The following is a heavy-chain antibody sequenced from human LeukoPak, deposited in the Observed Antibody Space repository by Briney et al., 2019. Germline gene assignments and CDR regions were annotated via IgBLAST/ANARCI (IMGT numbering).Heavy chain of an antibody. V-gene: IGHV3-53*01. D-gene: IGHD7-27*01. CDR3: ARVLGTLDY. CDR2: IYSGGST. J-gene: IGHJ4*02. Sequence: GGSLRLSCAASGFSVSTDHMSWVRQAPGKGLEWVSVIYSGGSTYYADSVKGRFTISRDNSKNTLYLQMSNLRAEDTAVYYCARVLGTLDYWGQGALVTVSS. CDR1: GFSVSTDH.